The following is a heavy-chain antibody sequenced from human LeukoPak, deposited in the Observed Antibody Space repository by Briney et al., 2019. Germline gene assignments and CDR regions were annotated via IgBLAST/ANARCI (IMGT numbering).Heavy chain of an antibody. J-gene: IGHJ4*02. D-gene: IGHD3-10*01. V-gene: IGHV4-34*01. Sequence: SETLSLTCAVCGGSFSGYYWSWIRQPPGKGLEWIGSVYYNGPTYYNPSLMSRITISRDTSRNQFSLRLTSVTAADTAIYYCARVGERETGGRLFDYWGQGTLVTVSS. CDR3: ARVGERETGGRLFDY. CDR1: GGSFSGYY. CDR2: VYYNGPT.